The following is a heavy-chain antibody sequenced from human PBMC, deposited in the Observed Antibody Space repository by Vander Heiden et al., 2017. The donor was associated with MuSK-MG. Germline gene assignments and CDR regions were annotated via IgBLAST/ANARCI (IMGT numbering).Heavy chain of an antibody. V-gene: IGHV3-73*02. CDR2: IRSKANNYAT. CDR3: TRPYYYDSSGYYRLDY. CDR1: GFTFSGSA. J-gene: IGHJ4*02. Sequence: EVQLVESGGGLVQPGGSLKLSCAASGFTFSGSAMHWVRQASGKGLEWVGRIRSKANNYATAYAASVKGRFTISRDDSKNTAYLQMNSLKTEDTAVYYCTRPYYYDSSGYYRLDYWGQGTLVTVSS. D-gene: IGHD3-22*01.